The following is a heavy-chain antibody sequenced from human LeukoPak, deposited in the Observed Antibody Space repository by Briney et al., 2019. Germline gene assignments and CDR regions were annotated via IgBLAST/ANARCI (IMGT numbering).Heavy chain of an antibody. CDR2: IWYDGSNK. J-gene: IGHJ4*02. D-gene: IGHD4-17*01. CDR3: ARDGNGDYSYYFDY. V-gene: IGHV3-33*01. CDR1: GFTFSSYG. Sequence: GRSLRLSCAASGFTFSSYGTHWVRQAPGKGLEWVAVIWYDGSNKYYADSVKGRFTISRDNSKNTLYLQMNSLRAEDTAVYYCARDGNGDYSYYFDYWGQGTLVTVSS.